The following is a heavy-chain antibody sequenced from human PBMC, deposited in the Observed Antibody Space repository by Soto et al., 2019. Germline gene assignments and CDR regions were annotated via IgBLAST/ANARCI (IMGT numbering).Heavy chain of an antibody. CDR3: VRGGSVVVVTAPFDY. V-gene: IGHV1-46*03. Sequence: QVQLVQSGAGVKKPGASVTVSCKASGDTFTTYYLHWVRQAPGQGLEWVGMINPSGGGATYAQKCLGRLTMTRDTSTNTVDMELSSLISEDTAVYYCVRGGSVVVVTAPFDYWGQGTLVTVSS. CDR2: INPSGGGA. J-gene: IGHJ4*02. CDR1: GDTFTTYY. D-gene: IGHD2-21*02.